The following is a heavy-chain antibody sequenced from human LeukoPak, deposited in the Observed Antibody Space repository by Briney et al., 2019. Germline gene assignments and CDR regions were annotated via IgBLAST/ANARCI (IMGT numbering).Heavy chain of an antibody. D-gene: IGHD3-10*01. J-gene: IGHJ6*03. CDR2: IYYSGST. Sequence: SETLSLTCTVSGGSISSYYWSWIRQPPGKGLEWIGYIYYSGSTNYNPSLKSRVTISVDTSKNQFSLKLSSVTAADTAVYYCARRTVVRGVTYYYYYMDVWGKGTTVTVSS. CDR3: ARRTVVRGVTYYYYYMDV. V-gene: IGHV4-59*01. CDR1: GGSISSYY.